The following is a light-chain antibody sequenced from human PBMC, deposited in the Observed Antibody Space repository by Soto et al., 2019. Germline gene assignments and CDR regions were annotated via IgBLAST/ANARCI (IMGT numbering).Light chain of an antibody. V-gene: IGKV1-5*01. Sequence: DIQMTQSPSTPSASVGDRVTITCRASQSISNRLAWYQQKPGKAPKVLIYDASRLESGVPSRFSGSGSGTEFILTISSLQPDDFASYCCQHYGGMWTFGQGTKVEMK. J-gene: IGKJ1*01. CDR3: QHYGGMWT. CDR1: QSISNR. CDR2: DAS.